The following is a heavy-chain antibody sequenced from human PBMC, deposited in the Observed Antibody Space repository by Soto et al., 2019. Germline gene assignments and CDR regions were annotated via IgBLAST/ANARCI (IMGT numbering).Heavy chain of an antibody. V-gene: IGHV6-1*01. CDR3: ARLIGNSWLDS. CDR1: GDSVSSNDAT. J-gene: IGHJ5*01. D-gene: IGHD3-16*01. CDR2: TYYRSRWQN. Sequence: SQTLSLTCAISGDSVSSNDATWDWIRQSPSRGLEWLGRTYYRSRWQNDYAISVKSRISINQDTSNKQNTLQLNFVTPDDTVVYYCARLIGNSWLDSWGQGTLVTVSS.